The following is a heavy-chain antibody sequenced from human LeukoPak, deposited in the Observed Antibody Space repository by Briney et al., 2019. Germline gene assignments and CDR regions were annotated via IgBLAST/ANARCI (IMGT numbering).Heavy chain of an antibody. V-gene: IGHV3-21*03. CDR3: ARDPNYDLWSAYYIVYFDY. J-gene: IGHJ4*02. CDR1: GFMFSGYN. CDR2: ISSSSSYI. D-gene: IGHD3-3*01. Sequence: GGSLRLSCAASGFMFSGYNMNWVRQAPGKGLEWVSSISSSSSYIYYADSVKGQFTSSRDNANDSLYLQMNSLRAEDTAVYYCARDPNYDLWSAYYIVYFDYWGEGTLVTVSS.